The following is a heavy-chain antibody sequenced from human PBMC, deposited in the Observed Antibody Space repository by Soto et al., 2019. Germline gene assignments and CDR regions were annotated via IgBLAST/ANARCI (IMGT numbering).Heavy chain of an antibody. Sequence: GGSLRLSCTASGFTFSRYWMSWVRQAPGKGLEWVANIKQDGSEKYYVDSVKGRFTISRDNGKNSLDLQMNSLRDEDTAVYYCARDTASGNYFSPFHYWGQGTLVTVSS. CDR3: ARDTASGNYFSPFHY. D-gene: IGHD3-10*01. CDR1: GFTFSRYW. J-gene: IGHJ4*02. CDR2: IKQDGSEK. V-gene: IGHV3-7*01.